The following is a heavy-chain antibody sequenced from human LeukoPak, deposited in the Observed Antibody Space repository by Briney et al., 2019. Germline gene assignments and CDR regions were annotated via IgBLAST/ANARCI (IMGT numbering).Heavy chain of an antibody. CDR1: GDSISNSYW. J-gene: IGHJ4*02. V-gene: IGHV4-4*02. D-gene: IGHD3-22*01. CDR2: IYYSGTI. CDR3: ARDVKDYYDSSGYFDY. Sequence: SETLSLTCAVSGDSISNSYWWTWVRQPPGKGLEWIGEIYYSGTINYNPSLKSRVTMSVDKSRNHFSLNLTSVTAADTAVYYCARDVKDYYDSSGYFDYWGQGTLVTVSS.